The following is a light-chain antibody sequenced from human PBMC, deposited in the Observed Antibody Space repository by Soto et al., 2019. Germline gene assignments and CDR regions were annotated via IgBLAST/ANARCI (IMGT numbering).Light chain of an antibody. CDR1: SSDVGGYNY. Sequence: QSALTQPASVSGSPGQSITISCTGTSSDVGGYNYVSWYQHHPGKAPKLIIYRNNQRPSGVPDRFSGSKSGTSASLAISGLRSEDEADYYCAAWDDILSAHVFGTGTKLTVL. J-gene: IGLJ1*01. CDR3: AAWDDILSAHV. CDR2: RNN. V-gene: IGLV2-14*01.